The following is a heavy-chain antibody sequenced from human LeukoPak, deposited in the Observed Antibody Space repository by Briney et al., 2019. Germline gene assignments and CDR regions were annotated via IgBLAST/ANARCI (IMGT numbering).Heavy chain of an antibody. CDR1: GFTFSAFW. V-gene: IGHV3-7*01. CDR2: IKEDGSEE. D-gene: IGHD5-18*01. Sequence: PGGSLRLSCAVSGFTFSAFWMSWVRQTPGKGLERVANIKEDGSEEYYVDSVKGRFTISRDNAKNSVSLQMNSLRADDTAVYFCARDGPTAYFDYWGQGTLVTVSS. J-gene: IGHJ4*02. CDR3: ARDGPTAYFDY.